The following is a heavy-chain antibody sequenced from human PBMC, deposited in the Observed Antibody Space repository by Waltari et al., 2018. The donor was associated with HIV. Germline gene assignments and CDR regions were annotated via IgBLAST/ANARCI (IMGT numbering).Heavy chain of an antibody. CDR3: ARSPEPLELLWFGELSTPHYFDY. CDR1: GGSISSYY. J-gene: IGHJ4*02. Sequence: QVQLQESGPGLVKPSETLSLTCTVSGGSISSYYWSWIRQPPGKGLEWIGYIYYSGSTNYNPSLKSRVTISVDTSKNQFSLKLSSVTAADTAVYYCARSPEPLELLWFGELSTPHYFDYWGQGTLVTVSS. D-gene: IGHD3-10*01. V-gene: IGHV4-59*01. CDR2: IYYSGST.